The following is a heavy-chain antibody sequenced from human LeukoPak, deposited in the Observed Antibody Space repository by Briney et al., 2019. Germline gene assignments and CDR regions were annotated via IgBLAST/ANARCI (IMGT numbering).Heavy chain of an antibody. J-gene: IGHJ4*02. V-gene: IGHV3-23*01. CDR1: GFTFDDYG. D-gene: IGHD2-15*01. CDR2: ISGSGGST. CDR3: AKDRDIVVVVAAQPSDY. Sequence: PGGSLRLSCAASGFTFDDYGMNWVRQVPGKGLEWVSAISGSGGSTYYADSVKGRFTISRDNSKNTLYLQMNSLRAEDTAVYYCAKDRDIVVVVAAQPSDYWGQGTLVTVSS.